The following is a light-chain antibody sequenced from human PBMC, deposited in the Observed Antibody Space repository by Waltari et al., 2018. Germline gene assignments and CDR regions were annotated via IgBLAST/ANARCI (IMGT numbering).Light chain of an antibody. CDR2: GGNVEIGW. J-gene: IGLJ1*01. V-gene: IGLV9-49*01. Sequence: QPVMTQPPSASASLGASVTLTCTLRFGYTNYKLYWDQQGPGQGPRFLTRGGNVEIGWSKGDGTPHRFSVLDAGLNRNLTMNNIQEEDESDYHCGADYVSGSNFVSVFGTGTSVTVL. CDR3: GADYVSGSNFVSV. CDR1: FGYTNYK.